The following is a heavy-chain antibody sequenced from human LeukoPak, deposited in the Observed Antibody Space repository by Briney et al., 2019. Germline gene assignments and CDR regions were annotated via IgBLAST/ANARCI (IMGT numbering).Heavy chain of an antibody. CDR1: GFIFSNYG. Sequence: PGGSLRLSCTGSGFIFSNYGMHWVRQAPGKGLERVAVISHNASTEYYADYGKGRFAISRDNSKNTVYLQMNSLRFEDTAIYYCAKTVWGSYRTLGDHWGQGTLVTVSS. D-gene: IGHD3-16*02. J-gene: IGHJ5*02. CDR2: ISHNASTE. CDR3: AKTVWGSYRTLGDH. V-gene: IGHV3-30*18.